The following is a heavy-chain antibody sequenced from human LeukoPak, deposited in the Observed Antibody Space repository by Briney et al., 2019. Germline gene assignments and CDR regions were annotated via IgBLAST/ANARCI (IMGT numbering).Heavy chain of an antibody. CDR2: ISYDGSNK. Sequence: GGSLRLSCAASGFTFSSYGMHWVRQAPGKGLEWVAVISYDGSNKYYADSVKGRFTISRDNSKNTLYLQMNSLRAEDAAVYYCATGRAFDIWGQGTMVTVSS. CDR3: ATGRAFDI. J-gene: IGHJ3*02. CDR1: GFTFSSYG. V-gene: IGHV3-30*03. D-gene: IGHD3-10*01.